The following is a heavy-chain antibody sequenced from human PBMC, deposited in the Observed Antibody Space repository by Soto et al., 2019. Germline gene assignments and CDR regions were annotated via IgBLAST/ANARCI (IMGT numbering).Heavy chain of an antibody. V-gene: IGHV4-31*03. J-gene: IGHJ6*02. CDR2: IYYSGST. Sequence: PSETLSLTCTVSGGSISSGGYYWSWIRQHPGKGLEWIGYIYYSGSTYYNPSLKSRVTISVDTSKNQFSLKLSSVTAADTAVYYCARRTLHSPPISGMDVCCLGTAVPVS. CDR3: ARRTLHSPPISGMDV. CDR1: GGSISSGGYY. D-gene: IGHD1-7*01.